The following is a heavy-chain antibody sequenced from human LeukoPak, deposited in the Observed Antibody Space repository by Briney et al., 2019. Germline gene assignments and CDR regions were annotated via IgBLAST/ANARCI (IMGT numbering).Heavy chain of an antibody. CDR1: GGSFSGYY. CDR2: INHSGST. V-gene: IGHV4-34*01. Sequence: PSETLSLTCAVYGGSFSGYYWSWIRQPPGKGLEWIGEINHSGSTNYNPSLKSRVTISVDTSKNQFSLKLSSVTAADTAVYYCARIPLVPAAIARTYYYYGMDVWGQGTTVTVSS. CDR3: ARIPLVPAAIARTYYYYGMDV. D-gene: IGHD2-2*01. J-gene: IGHJ6*02.